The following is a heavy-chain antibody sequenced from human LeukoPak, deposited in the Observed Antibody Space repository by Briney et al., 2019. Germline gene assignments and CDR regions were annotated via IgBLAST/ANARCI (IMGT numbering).Heavy chain of an antibody. CDR3: ARDLSGSLYFDY. Sequence: PSGTLSLTCTVSGASISPYYWNWIRQPAGKGLEWIGRLYPSGSSDYNPSLKSRVTMSVDTSRNQFSLRVTSVTAADTAIYYCARDLSGSLYFDYWGQGTLVTVSS. J-gene: IGHJ4*02. CDR1: GASISPYY. V-gene: IGHV4-4*07. CDR2: LYPSGSS. D-gene: IGHD3-10*01.